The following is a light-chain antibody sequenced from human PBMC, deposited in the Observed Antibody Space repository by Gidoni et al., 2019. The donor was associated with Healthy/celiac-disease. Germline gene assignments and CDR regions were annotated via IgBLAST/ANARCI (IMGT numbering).Light chain of an antibody. Sequence: EIELTHSPPTLSLSPGERATLSCRASQSVSSYLAWYQQKPGQAPRLLIYDASNRATGIPARFSGSGSWTDFSLTISSLEPEDFAVYYCQQRSNWPPFTFGPGTKVDIK. V-gene: IGKV3-11*01. J-gene: IGKJ3*01. CDR1: QSVSSY. CDR3: QQRSNWPPFT. CDR2: DAS.